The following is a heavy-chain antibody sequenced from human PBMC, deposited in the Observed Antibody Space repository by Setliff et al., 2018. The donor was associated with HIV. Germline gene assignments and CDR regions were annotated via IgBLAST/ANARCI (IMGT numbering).Heavy chain of an antibody. J-gene: IGHJ4*02. CDR3: ARRSTVARGVDCFDL. CDR1: GDSMRTNY. Sequence: PSETLSLTCSVSGDSMRTNYWTWIRQSPGKGLAWIGHVDYSGSSTYNPSLNSRVTLSIDTSKSQFSLRLSSVTAADTALYYCARRSTVARGVDCFDLWGQGTQVTVSS. D-gene: IGHD3-10*01. CDR2: VDYSGSS. V-gene: IGHV4-59*08.